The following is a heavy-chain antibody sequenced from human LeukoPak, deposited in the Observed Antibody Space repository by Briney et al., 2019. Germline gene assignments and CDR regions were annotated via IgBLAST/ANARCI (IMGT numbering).Heavy chain of an antibody. CDR3: ARSGDSNDWYFDL. CDR2: IYYSGST. D-gene: IGHD3-10*01. J-gene: IGHJ2*01. Sequence: SETLSLTCTVSGGSISSYYWSWIRQPPGKGLEWIGYIYYSGSTNYNPSLKSRVTISVDTSKNQFSLKLSSVTAADTAVYYCARSGDSNDWYFDLWGRGTLVTVSS. CDR1: GGSISSYY. V-gene: IGHV4-59*01.